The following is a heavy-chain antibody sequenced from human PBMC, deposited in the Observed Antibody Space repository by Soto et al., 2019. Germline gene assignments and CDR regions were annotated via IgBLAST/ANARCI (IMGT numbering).Heavy chain of an antibody. CDR2: IYHSGST. V-gene: IGHV4-30-2*01. J-gene: IGHJ4*02. CDR1: DGSISSGGYS. Sequence: PSETLYLTCAVSDGSISSGGYSWSWIRQPPGKGLEVIGYIYHSGSTYYNPSLKSRVTISVDRSKNQFSLKLSSVTAADTAVYYCGRVPDYWGQGTLVTVSS. CDR3: GRVPDY.